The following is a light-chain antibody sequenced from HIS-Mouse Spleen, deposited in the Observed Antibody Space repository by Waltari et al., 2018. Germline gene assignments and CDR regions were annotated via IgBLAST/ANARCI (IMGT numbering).Light chain of an antibody. CDR1: RSDVGSYNL. V-gene: IGLV2-23*01. Sequence: QSALTQPASVSGSPVQSITIPCTGTRSDVGSYNLVSWYQQHPGKAPKLMIYEGSKRPSGVSNRFSGSKSGNTASLTISGLQAEDEADYYCCSYAGSSPYVVFGGGTKLTVL. CDR2: EGS. J-gene: IGLJ2*01. CDR3: CSYAGSSPYVV.